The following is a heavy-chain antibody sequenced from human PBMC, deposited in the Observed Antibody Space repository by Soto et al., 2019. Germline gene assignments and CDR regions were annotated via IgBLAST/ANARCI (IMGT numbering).Heavy chain of an antibody. CDR3: ARIRSYYGSGSYYYYYYGMDV. J-gene: IGHJ6*02. CDR2: IDWDDDK. V-gene: IGHV2-70*01. Sequence: ASGPTLVNPTQTLTLTCTFSGFSLSTSGMCVSWIRQPPGKALEWLALIDWDDDKYYSTSLKTRLTISKDTSKNQVVLTMTNMDPVDTATYYCARIRSYYGSGSYYYYYYGMDVWGQGTTVTVSS. CDR1: GFSLSTSGMC. D-gene: IGHD3-10*01.